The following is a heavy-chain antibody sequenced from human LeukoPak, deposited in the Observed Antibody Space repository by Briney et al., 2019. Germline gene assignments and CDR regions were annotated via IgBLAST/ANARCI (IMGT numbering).Heavy chain of an antibody. V-gene: IGHV3-30*03. CDR1: GFTFSSYG. CDR2: ISYDGSNK. CDR3: ARRRAVAGSYWFDP. J-gene: IGHJ5*02. D-gene: IGHD6-19*01. Sequence: PGRSLRLSCAASGFTFSSYGMHWVRQAPGKGLEWVAVISYDGSNKYYADSVKGRFTISRDNSKNTLYLQMNSLRAEDTAVYYCARRRAVAGSYWFDPWGQGTLVTVSS.